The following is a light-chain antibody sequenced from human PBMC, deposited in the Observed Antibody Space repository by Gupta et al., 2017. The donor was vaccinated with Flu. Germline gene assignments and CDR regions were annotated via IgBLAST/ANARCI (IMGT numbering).Light chain of an antibody. CDR3: SSYTSSYTYV. CDR1: SSDIGNYNR. CDR2: EVS. Sequence: QSALTQPPSVSGSPGKSVTISCTGTSSDIGNYNRVSWYQQPPGTAPKLMIYEVSNRPSGVPDRFSGSKSGNTASLTISGLQAEDEADYYCSSYTSSYTYVFGTGTKLTVL. V-gene: IGLV2-18*02. J-gene: IGLJ1*01.